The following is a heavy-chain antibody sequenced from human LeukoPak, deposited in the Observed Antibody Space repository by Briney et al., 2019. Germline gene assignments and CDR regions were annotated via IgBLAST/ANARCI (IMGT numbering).Heavy chain of an antibody. J-gene: IGHJ4*02. CDR1: GFTFSSSW. CDR2: INSDGSTT. Sequence: GGSLRLSCAASGFTFSSSWMDWVRQAPGKGLVWVSHINSDGSTTNYADSVKGRFTISRDNAKNTLYLQMNSLRAEDTAVYYCASHTRGYSGCLSYYWGQGTLVTVSS. CDR3: ASHTRGYSGCLSYY. D-gene: IGHD5-12*01. V-gene: IGHV3-74*01.